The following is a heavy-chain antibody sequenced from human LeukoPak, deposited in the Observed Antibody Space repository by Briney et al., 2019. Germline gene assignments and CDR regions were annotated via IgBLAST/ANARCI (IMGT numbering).Heavy chain of an antibody. J-gene: IGHJ4*02. V-gene: IGHV3-21*01. CDR1: GFTFSGYS. CDR2: ISSSSSSI. D-gene: IGHD3-9*01. CDR3: ARANPPAISFFDY. Sequence: PGGSLRLSXAASGFTFSGYSMNWVRQVPGKGLEWVSSISSSSSSIYYADSVKVRFTISRDNAKNSLYLQMNSLRAEDTAVYYSARANPPAISFFDYWGQGTLATVSS.